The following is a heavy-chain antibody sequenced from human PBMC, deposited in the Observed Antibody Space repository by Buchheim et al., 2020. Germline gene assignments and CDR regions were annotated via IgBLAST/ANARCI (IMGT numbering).Heavy chain of an antibody. D-gene: IGHD4-23*01. J-gene: IGHJ4*02. V-gene: IGHV4-34*01. CDR3: ARAFTTVVTRDYFDY. CDR1: GGSFSGYY. CDR2: INHSGST. Sequence: QVQLQQWGAGLLKPSETLSLTCAVYGGSFSGYYWSWIRQPPGKGLEWIGEINHSGSTNYNPSLKSRVTISVDTSKNQFSLKLSSVTAADTAVYYCARAFTTVVTRDYFDYWGQGTL.